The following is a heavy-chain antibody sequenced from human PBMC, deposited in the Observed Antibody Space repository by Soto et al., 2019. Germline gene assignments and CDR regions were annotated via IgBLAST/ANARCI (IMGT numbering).Heavy chain of an antibody. V-gene: IGHV1-18*01. CDR1: GYTFTSYG. D-gene: IGHD2-2*01. J-gene: IGHJ5*02. CDR2: ISAYNGNT. Sequence: ASVKVSCKASGYTFTSYGISWVRQAPGQGLEWMGWISAYNGNTNYAQKLQGRVTMTTDTSTSTAYMELRSLGSDDTDVYYCARVERVVVPSRFEYNWFDPWGQGTLVTVSS. CDR3: ARVERVVVPSRFEYNWFDP.